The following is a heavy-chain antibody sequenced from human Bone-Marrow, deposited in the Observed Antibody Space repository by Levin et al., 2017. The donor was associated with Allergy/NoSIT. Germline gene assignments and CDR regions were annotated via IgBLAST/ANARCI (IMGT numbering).Heavy chain of an antibody. CDR1: GASIGSDNYY. CDR3: TISGAYGRRWYFDY. Sequence: SQTLSLTCAVSGASIGSDNYYWGWIRQSPGKGLEWLGSVYYSGNSFYNPSLKSQVSIFVDASKNQFSLKLTSVTAADTAMYYCTISGAYGRRWYFDYWDQGTLVTVSS. J-gene: IGHJ4*02. D-gene: IGHD2-15*01. CDR2: VYYSGNS. V-gene: IGHV4-39*01.